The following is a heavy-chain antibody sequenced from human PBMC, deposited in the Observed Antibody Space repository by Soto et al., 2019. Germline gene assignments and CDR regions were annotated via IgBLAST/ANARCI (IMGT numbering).Heavy chain of an antibody. CDR2: IWSDGTTK. CDR1: GFPLSSYG. CDR3: ARDPWGSGWSCDH. J-gene: IGHJ4*02. D-gene: IGHD6-19*01. V-gene: IGHV3-33*01. Sequence: QVQLVESGGGVVQPGRSLRLSCAASGFPLSSYGMPWVRQAPGKGLEWVAVIWSDGTTKHYADSVKGRFTGSRDNSKNTRYLQRDSVRAEDTAVYYWARDPWGSGWSCDHWGQGILVAVTS.